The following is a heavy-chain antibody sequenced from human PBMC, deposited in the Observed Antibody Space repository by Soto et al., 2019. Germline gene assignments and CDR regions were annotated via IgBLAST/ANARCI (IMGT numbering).Heavy chain of an antibody. CDR2: INAYSGDT. D-gene: IGHD2-21*01. Sequence: GASVKVSCKASGYTFTSYGISWVRQAPGQGLEWMGWINAYSGDTSYAQKLQGRVIMTTDTSTSTAYMELRSLRSDDTAVYYCARGAGSITDYYYYYMDVWGKGTTVTVS. CDR1: GYTFTSYG. J-gene: IGHJ6*03. V-gene: IGHV1-18*01. CDR3: ARGAGSITDYYYYYMDV.